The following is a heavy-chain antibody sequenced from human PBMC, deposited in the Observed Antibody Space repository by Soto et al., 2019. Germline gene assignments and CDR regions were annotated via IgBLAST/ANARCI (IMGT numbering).Heavy chain of an antibody. CDR2: ISSSSTTK. V-gene: IGHV3-48*01. CDR1: GFTFGGYS. D-gene: IGHD2-15*01. CDR3: ARDGCSGSNCLNWFDP. J-gene: IGHJ5*02. Sequence: GGSLRLSCAASGFTFGGYSMHWVRQAPGKGLEWVSYISSSSTTKYYADSVKGRFTISRDNAKNSLYLQMNSLRAEDTAVYYCARDGCSGSNCLNWFDPWGQGTLVTVSS.